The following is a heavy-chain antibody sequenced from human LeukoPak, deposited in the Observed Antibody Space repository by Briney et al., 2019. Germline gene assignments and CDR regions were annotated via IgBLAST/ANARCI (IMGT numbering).Heavy chain of an antibody. CDR3: AKGRPPGHDYVWGSYRYTVGDYYYMDV. V-gene: IGHV4-34*01. J-gene: IGHJ6*03. CDR2: INHSGST. D-gene: IGHD3-16*02. Sequence: SETLSLTCAVYGGSFSGYYWSWIRQPPGKGLEWIGEINHSGSTNYNPSLKSRVTISVDTSKNQFSLKLSSVTSADTALYYCAKGRPPGHDYVWGSYRYTVGDYYYMDVWGKGTTVTVSS. CDR1: GGSFSGYY.